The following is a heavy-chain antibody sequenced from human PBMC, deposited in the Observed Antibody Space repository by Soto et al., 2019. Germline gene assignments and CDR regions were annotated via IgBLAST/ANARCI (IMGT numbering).Heavy chain of an antibody. CDR1: GFTFSSYG. J-gene: IGHJ6*02. Sequence: PGGSLRLSCAASGFTFSSYGMHWVRQAPGKGLEWVAVIWYDGSNKYYADSVKGRFTISRDNSKNTLYLQMSSLRAEDTAVYYCARDLEGDPLYYYYGMDVWGQGTTVTVSS. CDR2: IWYDGSNK. CDR3: ARDLEGDPLYYYYGMDV. D-gene: IGHD1-1*01. V-gene: IGHV3-33*01.